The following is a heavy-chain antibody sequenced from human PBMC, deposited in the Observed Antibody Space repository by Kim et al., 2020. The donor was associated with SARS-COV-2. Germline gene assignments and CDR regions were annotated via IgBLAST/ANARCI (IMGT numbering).Heavy chain of an antibody. D-gene: IGHD6-19*01. CDR3: ARKRGIAVAGSFDY. V-gene: IGHV3-30*04. Sequence: GGSLRLSCAASGFTFSSYAMHWVRQAPGKGLEWVAVISYDGSNKYYADSVKGRFTISRDNSKNTLYLQMNSLRAEDTAVYYCARKRGIAVAGSFDYWGQGTLVTVSS. CDR2: ISYDGSNK. CDR1: GFTFSSYA. J-gene: IGHJ4*02.